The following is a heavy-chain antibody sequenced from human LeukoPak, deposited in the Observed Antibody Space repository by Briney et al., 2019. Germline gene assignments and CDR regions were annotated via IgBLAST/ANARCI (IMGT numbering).Heavy chain of an antibody. CDR1: GYTFTGYY. V-gene: IGHV1-2*06. J-gene: IGHJ4*02. CDR3: ARAGLGSGWYDFDY. CDR2: INPNSGGT. D-gene: IGHD6-19*01. Sequence: ASVKVSCKSSGYTFTGYYMYLVRQAPGQGIELMGLINPNSGGTNYAQKFQGRVTMTRDTSISTAYMELSRLRSEDTAVYYCARAGLGSGWYDFDYWGQGTLVTVSS.